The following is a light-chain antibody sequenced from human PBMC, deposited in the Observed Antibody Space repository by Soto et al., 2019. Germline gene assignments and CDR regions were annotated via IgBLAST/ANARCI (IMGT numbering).Light chain of an antibody. J-gene: IGLJ2*01. CDR3: SSYTSSSTVV. Sequence: QSALTQPASVSGSPGQSITISCTGTSSDVGGYNYVSWYQRHPGKAPKLMIYDVSNRPSGLSNRFSGSKSGNTASLTISGLQAEDEADYYCSSYTSSSTVVFGGGTKLTVL. V-gene: IGLV2-14*01. CDR2: DVS. CDR1: SSDVGGYNY.